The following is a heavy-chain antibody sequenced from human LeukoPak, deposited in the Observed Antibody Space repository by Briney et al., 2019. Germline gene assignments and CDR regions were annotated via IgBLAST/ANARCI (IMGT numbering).Heavy chain of an antibody. D-gene: IGHD6-19*01. CDR3: ARETSLAGFASGLGFNY. V-gene: IGHV4-39*07. CDR1: GDSISSSGNY. J-gene: IGHJ4*02. Sequence: SETLSLTCTVSGDSISSSGNYWGWIRQPPGKGLEWIGSVYYSGSTFYNPSLKSRVTISVDTSKNQFSLKLSSVTAADTATYYCARETSLAGFASGLGFNYWGQGIPVTVSS. CDR2: VYYSGST.